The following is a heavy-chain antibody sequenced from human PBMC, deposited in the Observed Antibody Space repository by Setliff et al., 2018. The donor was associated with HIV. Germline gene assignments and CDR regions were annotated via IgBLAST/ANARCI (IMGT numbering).Heavy chain of an antibody. J-gene: IGHJ4*02. V-gene: IGHV3-30*02. CDR2: IQYDGSKQ. CDR1: GFTFSSYA. Sequence: GGSLRLSCAASGFTFSSYAMHWVRQAPGKGLEWVAFIQYDGSKQSYADSVKGRFTISRDDSKNTLYLQMKTLRAEDTAVYYCVKDINLGLSRYFHYWGRGTLVTVSS. CDR3: VKDINLGLSRYFHY.